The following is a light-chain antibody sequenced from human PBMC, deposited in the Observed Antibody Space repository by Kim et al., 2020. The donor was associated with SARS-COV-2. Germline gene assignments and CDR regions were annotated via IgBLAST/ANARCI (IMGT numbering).Light chain of an antibody. CDR2: DAS. CDR1: QGISSW. V-gene: IGKV1-12*01. J-gene: IGKJ2*01. Sequence: ASVGDRVNITCRASQGISSWLAWYQQKPGKAPKSLIYDASSLQSGVPSRFRGSGSGTHFTLTITSLQSEDFATYYCQQYHSFPYTFGRGTKLEI. CDR3: QQYHSFPYT.